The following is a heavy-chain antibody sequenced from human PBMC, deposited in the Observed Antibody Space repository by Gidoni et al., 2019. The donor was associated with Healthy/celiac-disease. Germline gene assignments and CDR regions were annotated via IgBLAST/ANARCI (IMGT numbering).Heavy chain of an antibody. CDR2: ISSSSSYI. V-gene: IGHV3-21*01. CDR3: ARDGGNSGWFDP. D-gene: IGHD7-27*01. J-gene: IGHJ5*02. CDR1: GFTFRSYS. Sequence: EVQLVESGGGLVKPGGSLRLSRAASGFTFRSYSMNWVRPAPGKGLEWVSSISSSSSYIYYADSVKGRFTISRDNAKNSLYLQMNSLRAEDTAVYYCARDGGNSGWFDPWGQGTLVTVSS.